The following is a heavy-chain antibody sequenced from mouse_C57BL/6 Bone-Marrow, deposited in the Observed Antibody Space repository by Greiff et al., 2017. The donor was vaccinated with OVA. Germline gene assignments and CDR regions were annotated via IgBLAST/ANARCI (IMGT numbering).Heavy chain of an antibody. CDR1: GFTFSGYY. V-gene: IGHV5-12*01. CDR3: ARRGKDAMGY. CDR2: ISNGGGST. D-gene: IGHD1-3*01. J-gene: IGHJ4*01. Sequence: EVNVVESGGGLVQPGGSLKLSCAASGFTFSGYYMYWVRQTPEKRLEWVAYISNGGGSTYYPDTVKGRFTISRDNAKNTLYLQMSRLKSEDTAMYYCARRGKDAMGYWGQGTSVTVSS.